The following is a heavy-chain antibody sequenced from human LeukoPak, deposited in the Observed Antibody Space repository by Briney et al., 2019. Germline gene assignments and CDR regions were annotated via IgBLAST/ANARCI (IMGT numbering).Heavy chain of an antibody. CDR2: IYYSGST. Sequence: SETLSLTCAVCGGSFSGYYWSWIRQPPGKGLEWIGYIYYSGSTNYNPSLKSRVTISVDTSKNQFSLKLSSVTAADTAVYYCARVMSVAGTSYFDYWGQGTLVTVSS. CDR3: ARVMSVAGTSYFDY. D-gene: IGHD6-19*01. J-gene: IGHJ4*02. CDR1: GGSFSGYY. V-gene: IGHV4-59*01.